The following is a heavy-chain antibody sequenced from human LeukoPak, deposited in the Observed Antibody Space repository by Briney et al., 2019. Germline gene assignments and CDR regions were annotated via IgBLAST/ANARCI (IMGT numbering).Heavy chain of an antibody. D-gene: IGHD3-10*01. V-gene: IGHV4-61*08. J-gene: IGHJ6*03. CDR3: ARDSITMVRGVPYYYYYYMDV. CDR2: IYYSGST. CDR1: GASISGSGYY. Sequence: SETLSLTCAVSGASISGSGYYWSWIRQPPGKGLEWIGYIYYSGSTNYNPSLKSRVTISVDTSKNQFSLKLSSVTAADTAVYYCARDSITMVRGVPYYYYYYMDVWGKGTTVTISS.